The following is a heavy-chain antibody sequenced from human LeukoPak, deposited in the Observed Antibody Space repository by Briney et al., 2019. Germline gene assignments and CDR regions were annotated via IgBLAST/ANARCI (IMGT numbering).Heavy chain of an antibody. CDR1: GGSISSYY. Sequence: SETLSLTCTVSGGSISSYYWSWIRQPAGKGLEWIGRIYTSGSTNYNPSLKSRVTMSVDTSNNQFSLRVTSVTAADAAVYYCARSGLTGKNRYCSSTTCFNFDQWGQGTLVTVSS. CDR2: IYTSGST. J-gene: IGHJ4*02. D-gene: IGHD2-2*01. CDR3: ARSGLTGKNRYCSSTTCFNFDQ. V-gene: IGHV4-4*07.